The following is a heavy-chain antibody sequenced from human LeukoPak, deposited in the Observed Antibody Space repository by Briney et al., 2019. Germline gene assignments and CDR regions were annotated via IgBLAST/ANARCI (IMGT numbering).Heavy chain of an antibody. D-gene: IGHD6-6*01. CDR2: ISGSGGST. CDR3: AKSIAAGPEWHY. Sequence: GGSLSLSCAASGFTFSSYAMSWVRQAPGKGLEWVSAISGSGGSTYYAASVKGRFTISRDNSKNTLYLQMNSLRAEDTAVYYCAKSIAAGPEWHYWGQGTLVTVS. CDR1: GFTFSSYA. J-gene: IGHJ4*02. V-gene: IGHV3-23*01.